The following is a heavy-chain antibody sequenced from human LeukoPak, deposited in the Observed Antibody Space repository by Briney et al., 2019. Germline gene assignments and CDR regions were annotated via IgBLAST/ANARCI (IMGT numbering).Heavy chain of an antibody. CDR2: ISAYNGDT. CDR3: ARPPSSTGDYFDY. Sequence: ASVKVSCKASGYTFTSYGISWVRQAPGQGLEWMGWISAYNGDTKYAQNLQGRVTMTTDTSTSTAYMGLRSLRSDDTAVYYCARPPSSTGDYFDYWGQGTLVTVSS. D-gene: IGHD4-17*01. CDR1: GYTFTSYG. J-gene: IGHJ4*02. V-gene: IGHV1-18*01.